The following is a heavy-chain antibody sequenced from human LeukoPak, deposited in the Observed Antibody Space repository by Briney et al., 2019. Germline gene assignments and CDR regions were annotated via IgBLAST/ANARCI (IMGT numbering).Heavy chain of an antibody. Sequence: GGSLRLSCAASGFTFSSYSMNWVRQAPGKGLEWLSYISTSSTTIYYADSVKGRFTISRDNSKNTLYLQMDSLRAEDTAVYYCAKDGTLYTVTTHNDYWGQGTLVTVSS. D-gene: IGHD4-17*01. CDR1: GFTFSSYS. J-gene: IGHJ4*02. V-gene: IGHV3-48*01. CDR2: ISTSSTTI. CDR3: AKDGTLYTVTTHNDY.